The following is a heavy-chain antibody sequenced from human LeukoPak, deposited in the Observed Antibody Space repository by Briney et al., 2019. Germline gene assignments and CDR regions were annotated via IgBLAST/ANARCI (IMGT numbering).Heavy chain of an antibody. J-gene: IGHJ4*02. Sequence: ASVKVSCKASGYTFTGYDINWVRQATGQGLEWMGWMNPNSGNTGYAQKFQGRVTMTRNTSISTAYMELSSLRSEDTAVYYCARDNDWNDAFDYWGQGTLVTVSS. CDR2: MNPNSGNT. CDR3: ARDNDWNDAFDY. V-gene: IGHV1-8*01. D-gene: IGHD1-1*01. CDR1: GYTFTGYD.